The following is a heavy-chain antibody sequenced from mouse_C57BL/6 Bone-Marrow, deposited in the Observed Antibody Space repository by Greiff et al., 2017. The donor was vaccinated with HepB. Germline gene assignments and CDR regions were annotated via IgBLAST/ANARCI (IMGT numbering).Heavy chain of an antibody. V-gene: IGHV10-1*01. J-gene: IGHJ4*01. CDR2: IRSKSNNYAT. D-gene: IGHD1-1*01. CDR1: GFSFNTYA. Sequence: EVMLVESGGGLVQPKGSLKLSCAASGFSFNTYAMNWVRQAPGKGLEWVARIRSKSNNYATYYADSVKDRFTISRDDSESMLYLQMNNLKTEDTAMYYCTTVVALYAMDYWGQGTSVTVSS. CDR3: TTVVALYAMDY.